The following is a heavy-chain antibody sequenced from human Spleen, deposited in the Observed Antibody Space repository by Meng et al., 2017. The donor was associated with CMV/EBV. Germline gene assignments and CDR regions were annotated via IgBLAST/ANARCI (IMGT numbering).Heavy chain of an antibody. Sequence: ASVKVSCKASGYTFTSYGLSWVRQAPGQGLEWMGWISAYNGDTNYAQQFQGRVTLTRDTSINTGYMELTRLTSDDTAVYYCARDNNWGPDYWGQGTLVTVSS. CDR2: ISAYNGDT. V-gene: IGHV1-18*01. D-gene: IGHD7-27*01. J-gene: IGHJ4*02. CDR3: ARDNNWGPDY. CDR1: GYTFTSYG.